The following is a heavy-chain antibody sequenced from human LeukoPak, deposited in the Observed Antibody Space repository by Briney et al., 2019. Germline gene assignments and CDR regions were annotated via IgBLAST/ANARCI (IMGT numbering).Heavy chain of an antibody. CDR3: ARENSRTRSTDY. D-gene: IGHD3/OR15-3a*01. J-gene: IGHJ4*02. Sequence: SETLSLTCAVSGDSISSGGCSWSWIRQPPGKGLEWIGCIYYSGSTYYNPSLKSRVTISVDTSKNQFSLKPSSVTAADSAVYYCARENSRTRSTDYWGQGTLVTVSS. CDR2: IYYSGST. CDR1: GDSISSGGCS. V-gene: IGHV4-30-4*07.